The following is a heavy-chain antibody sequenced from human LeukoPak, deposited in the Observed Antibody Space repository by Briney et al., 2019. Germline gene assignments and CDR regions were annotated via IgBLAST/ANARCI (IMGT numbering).Heavy chain of an antibody. CDR3: ARFSPRAMGNYLDF. CDR2: IYHVGGT. CDR1: GVSIKTISDY. J-gene: IGHJ4*02. V-gene: IGHV4-39*07. D-gene: IGHD7-27*01. Sequence: SESLSLTCNVSGVSIKTISDYWAWLRQPPGKGLEWIGSIYHVGGTYYNPSLKSRVTISVDTSKNQFSLKLSSVTAADTAVYYCARFSPRAMGNYLDFWGQGTLVTVSS.